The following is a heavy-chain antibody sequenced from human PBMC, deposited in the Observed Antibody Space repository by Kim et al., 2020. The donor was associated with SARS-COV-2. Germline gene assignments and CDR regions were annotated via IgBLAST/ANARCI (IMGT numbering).Heavy chain of an antibody. J-gene: IGHJ4*02. D-gene: IGHD3-10*01. CDR2: INHSGST. CDR1: GGSFSGYY. Sequence: SETLSLTCAVYGGSFSGYYWSWIRQPPGKGLEWIGEINHSGSTNYNPSLKSRVTISVDTSKNQFSLKLSSVTAADTAVYYCARGRFLYYYGSGSYYQYYFGYWGQGTLVTVSS. V-gene: IGHV4-34*01. CDR3: ARGRFLYYYGSGSYYQYYFGY.